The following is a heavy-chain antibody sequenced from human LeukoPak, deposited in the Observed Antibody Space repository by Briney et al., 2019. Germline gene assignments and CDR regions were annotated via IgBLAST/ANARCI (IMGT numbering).Heavy chain of an antibody. CDR2: INHSGST. J-gene: IGHJ6*03. CDR3: ARTPSTIVVVPAAPLYYYYMDV. D-gene: IGHD2-2*01. CDR1: GGSFSGYY. Sequence: SETLSLTCAVYGGSFSGYYWSWIRQPPGKGLEWIGEINHSGSTNYIPSLKSRVTISVDTSKNQFSLKLSSVTAADTAVYYCARTPSTIVVVPAAPLYYYYMDVWGKGTTVTVSS. V-gene: IGHV4-34*01.